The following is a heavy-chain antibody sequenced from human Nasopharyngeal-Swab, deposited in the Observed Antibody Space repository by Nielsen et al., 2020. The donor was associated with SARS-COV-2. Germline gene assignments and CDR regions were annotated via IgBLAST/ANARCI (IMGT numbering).Heavy chain of an antibody. CDR3: AGEYSSSWAYYYYGMDV. V-gene: IGHV3-11*04. Sequence: GESLKISCAASGFTVRSNYMSWVRQAPGKGLEWVSYISSSGSTIYYADSVKGRFTISRDNAKNSLYLQMNSLRAEDTAVYYCAGEYSSSWAYYYYGMDVWGQGTTVTVSS. J-gene: IGHJ6*02. CDR2: ISSSGSTI. CDR1: GFTVRSNY. D-gene: IGHD6-6*01.